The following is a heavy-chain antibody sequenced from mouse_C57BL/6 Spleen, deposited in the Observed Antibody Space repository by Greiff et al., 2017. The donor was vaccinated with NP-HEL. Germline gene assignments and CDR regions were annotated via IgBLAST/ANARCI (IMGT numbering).Heavy chain of an antibody. CDR3: ARPLWDYDWYFDV. Sequence: QVQLQQSGAELVMPGASVKLSCKASGYTFTSYWMHWVKQRPGQGLEWIGEIDPSDSYTNYNQKFKGKSTLTVDKSSSTAYMQLSSLTSEDSAVYYCARPLWDYDWYFDVWGTGTTVTVSS. V-gene: IGHV1-69*01. CDR1: GYTFTSYW. D-gene: IGHD2-4*01. J-gene: IGHJ1*03. CDR2: IDPSDSYT.